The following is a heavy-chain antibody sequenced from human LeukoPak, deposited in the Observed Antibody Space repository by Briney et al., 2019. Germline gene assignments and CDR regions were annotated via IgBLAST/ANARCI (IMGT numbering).Heavy chain of an antibody. CDR3: GRASPLPYSTGFHY. D-gene: IGHD2-8*02. V-gene: IGHV3-21*01. CDR2: ISSSSSYI. Sequence: PGGSLRLSCAASGFTFRSYSMNWVRQAPGKGLEWVSSISSSSSYIYYADSVKGRFTISRDNAKNSLYLQMNSLRAEDTAVYYCGRASPLPYSTGFHYGGQGTRVTVSS. J-gene: IGHJ4*02. CDR1: GFTFRSYS.